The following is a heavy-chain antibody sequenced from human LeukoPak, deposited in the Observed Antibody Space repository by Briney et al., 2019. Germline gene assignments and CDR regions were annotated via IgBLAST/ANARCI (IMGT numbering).Heavy chain of an antibody. CDR3: AKTLFSRSTSCLIDY. J-gene: IGHJ4*02. CDR2: ISSDGSNK. Sequence: AGRSLRLSCVASGFTFNLFGMHWVRQAPGKGLEWVAVISSDGSNKYYADSVKGRFTISRDNSEDTLYLQMNSLRAEDTAVYYCAKTLFSRSTSCLIDYWGQGTLVTVSS. D-gene: IGHD2-2*01. V-gene: IGHV3-30*18. CDR1: GFTFNLFG.